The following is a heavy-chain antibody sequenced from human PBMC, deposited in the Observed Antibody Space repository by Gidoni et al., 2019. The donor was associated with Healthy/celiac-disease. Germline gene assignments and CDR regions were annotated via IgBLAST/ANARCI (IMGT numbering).Heavy chain of an antibody. CDR3: AREGSVEMATIEDY. CDR2: ISSSSSYI. CDR1: GFTFSSYS. J-gene: IGHJ4*02. Sequence: EVQLVESGGGLVKPGWSLRLSCAASGFTFSSYSMNWVRQAPGKGLEWVSSISSSSSYIYYADSVKGRFTISRDNAKNSLYLQMNSRRAEDTAVYYCAREGSVEMATIEDYWGQGTLVTVSS. V-gene: IGHV3-21*01. D-gene: IGHD5-12*01.